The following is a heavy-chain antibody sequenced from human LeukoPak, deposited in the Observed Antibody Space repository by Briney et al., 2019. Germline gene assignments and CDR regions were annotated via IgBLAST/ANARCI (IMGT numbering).Heavy chain of an antibody. D-gene: IGHD3-22*01. CDR3: AGGDDSSSYYFGY. CDR2: ISSSGSTI. V-gene: IGHV3-48*03. J-gene: IGHJ4*02. CDR1: GFTFSSYE. Sequence: GALRLSCAASGFTFSSYEMNWVRQAPGKGLEWVSYISSSGSTIYYADSVKGRFTISRDNAKNSLYLQMNSLRAEDTAVYYCAGGDDSSSYYFGYWGQGTLVTVSS.